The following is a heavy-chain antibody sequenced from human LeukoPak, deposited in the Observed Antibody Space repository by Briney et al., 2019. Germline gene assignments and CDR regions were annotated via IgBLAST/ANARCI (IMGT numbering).Heavy chain of an antibody. V-gene: IGHV3-53*01. J-gene: IGHJ4*02. D-gene: IGHD3-3*01. CDR1: GFTVSSSY. CDR3: ARVNDFWSGYVDY. CDR2: IYSGGST. Sequence: GGSLRLSCVASGFTVSSSYMSWVRQAPGKGLEWVSVIYSGGSTYYADSVKGRFTISRDNSKNTLYLQMNSLRAEDTAVYYCARVNDFWSGYVDYWGQGTLATVSS.